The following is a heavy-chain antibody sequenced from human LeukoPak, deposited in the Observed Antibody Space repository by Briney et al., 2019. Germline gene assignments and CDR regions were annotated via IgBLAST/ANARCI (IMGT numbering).Heavy chain of an antibody. CDR3: AKEVGYNYAPLDY. D-gene: IGHD5-18*01. J-gene: IGHJ4*02. Sequence: GGSLRLSCAASGFTFSSYGMHWVRQAPGKGLEWVAVISYDGSNKYYADSVKGRFTISRDNSKNTLYLQMNSLRAEDTAVYYCAKEVGYNYAPLDYWGLGTLVTVSS. V-gene: IGHV3-30*18. CDR1: GFTFSSYG. CDR2: ISYDGSNK.